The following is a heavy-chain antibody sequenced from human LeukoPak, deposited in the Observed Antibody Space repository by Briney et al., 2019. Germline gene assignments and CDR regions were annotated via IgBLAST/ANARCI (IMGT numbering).Heavy chain of an antibody. V-gene: IGHV3-74*01. D-gene: IGHD4-23*01. Sequence: GGPLRLSCAASGFTFRSYWMHWVRQAPGKGLVWVSRIASDGSSTTYADSVKGRFSISRDNAKNTLYLQMNSLRVEDTAVYYCARGRPHGNDYWGQGTLVTVSS. J-gene: IGHJ4*02. CDR2: IASDGSST. CDR3: ARGRPHGNDY. CDR1: GFTFRSYW.